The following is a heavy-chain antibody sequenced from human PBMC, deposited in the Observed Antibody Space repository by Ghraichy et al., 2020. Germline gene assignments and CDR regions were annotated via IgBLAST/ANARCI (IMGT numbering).Heavy chain of an antibody. CDR2: INHSGST. D-gene: IGHD3-16*01. J-gene: IGHJ4*02. V-gene: IGHV4-34*01. Sequence: GSLSLTCAVYGGSFSGYYWSWIRQPPGKGLEWIGEINHSGSTNYNPSLKSRVTISVDTSKNQFSLKLSSVTAADTAVYYCARDMITFGAGDYWGQGTLVTVSS. CDR3: ARDMITFGAGDY. CDR1: GGSFSGYY.